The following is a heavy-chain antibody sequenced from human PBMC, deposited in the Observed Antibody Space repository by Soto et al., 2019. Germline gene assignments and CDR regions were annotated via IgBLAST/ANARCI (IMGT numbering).Heavy chain of an antibody. Sequence: QVQLVQSGAEVKKPGSSVKVSCKASGGTLSRSAISWVRQAPGQGLEWMGGSIPIFGQAIYAQKFRGRVSIIEDESTRTAYMEMSSLRSEDTAVYYCGTGSSWTKVESWGQGTLVTVSS. CDR2: SIPIFGQA. D-gene: IGHD6-13*01. CDR3: GTGSSWTKVES. V-gene: IGHV1-69*01. J-gene: IGHJ4*02. CDR1: GGTLSRSA.